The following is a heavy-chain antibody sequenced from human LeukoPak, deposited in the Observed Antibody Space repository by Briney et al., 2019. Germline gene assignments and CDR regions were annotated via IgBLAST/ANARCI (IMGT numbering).Heavy chain of an antibody. V-gene: IGHV4-31*03. Sequence: PSETLSLTCTVSGDSFRNTDFFWGWIRQPPGKGLEWIGYIYYSGSTYYNPSLKSRVTISVDTSENQFSLKLSSVTAADTAVYYCARVGYYYDSSGYYPRWFDPWGQGTLVTVSS. CDR2: IYYSGST. D-gene: IGHD3-22*01. CDR1: GDSFRNTDFF. CDR3: ARVGYYYDSSGYYPRWFDP. J-gene: IGHJ5*02.